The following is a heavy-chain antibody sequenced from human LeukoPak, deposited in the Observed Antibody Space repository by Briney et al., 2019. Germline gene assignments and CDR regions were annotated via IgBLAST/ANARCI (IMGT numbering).Heavy chain of an antibody. CDR2: INPDSGAT. J-gene: IGHJ4*02. Sequence: ASVKVSCKASGYTFTGYYMHWVRQAPGQGLEWMGWINPDSGATNYAQKFQGRVTMTRDTPISTAYMELSRLRSDDTAVYYCARTPSYIVGAADYWGQGTLVTVSS. D-gene: IGHD1-26*01. V-gene: IGHV1-2*02. CDR1: GYTFTGYY. CDR3: ARTPSYIVGAADY.